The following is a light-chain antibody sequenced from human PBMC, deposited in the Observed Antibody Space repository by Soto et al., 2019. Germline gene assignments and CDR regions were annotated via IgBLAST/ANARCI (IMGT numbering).Light chain of an antibody. J-gene: IGKJ1*01. Sequence: EIVLTQSPDTLSLSPGEKATLSCRASQSVSRYLAWYQQKSGQAPRLLIYGASTRATGIPARFSGSGSGTEFTLTISSLQSEDFAVYYCQQYNTWPWTFGQGTKVDI. CDR3: QQYNTWPWT. V-gene: IGKV3-15*01. CDR2: GAS. CDR1: QSVSRY.